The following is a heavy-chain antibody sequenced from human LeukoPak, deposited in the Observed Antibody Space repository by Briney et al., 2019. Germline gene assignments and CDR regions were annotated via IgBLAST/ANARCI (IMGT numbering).Heavy chain of an antibody. Sequence: WASVKVSCKTSGLTFTIYDINWVRQATGQGLEWMGWMNGNSGDTGYAQKFQGRVTMTRNTSISTAYMELSNLRSEDTAVYYCVRGRFIAGAGDWGQGTPVTVPS. CDR1: GLTFTIYD. V-gene: IGHV1-8*01. CDR2: MNGNSGDT. J-gene: IGHJ1*01. CDR3: VRGRFIAGAGD. D-gene: IGHD1-26*01.